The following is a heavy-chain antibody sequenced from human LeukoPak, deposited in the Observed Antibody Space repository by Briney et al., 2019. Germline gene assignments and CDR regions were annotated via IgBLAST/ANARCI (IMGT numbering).Heavy chain of an antibody. V-gene: IGHV3-23*01. J-gene: IGHJ4*02. Sequence: GGSLRLSCAASGFTFSSYAMSWVRQAPGKGLEWVSVISGSGGRTYYADSVKGRFTISRDNSKNTLYLQMNSLRAEDTAVYYCAKDEGTIVGASDYWGQGTLVTVSS. CDR1: GFTFSSYA. CDR3: AKDEGTIVGASDY. D-gene: IGHD1-26*01. CDR2: ISGSGGRT.